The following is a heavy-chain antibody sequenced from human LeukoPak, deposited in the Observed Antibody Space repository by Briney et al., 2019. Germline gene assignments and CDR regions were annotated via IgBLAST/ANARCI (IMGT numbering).Heavy chain of an antibody. CDR2: IWYGGSNK. D-gene: IGHD6-6*01. V-gene: IGHV3-30*18. CDR1: GFTFSSYG. Sequence: GRSLRLSCAASGFTFSSYGMHWVRQAPGKGLEWVAVIWYGGSNKYYADSVKGRFTISRDNSKNTLYLQMNSLRAEDTAVYYCAKFHQRGAAPTDAHFDYWGQGTLVTVSS. CDR3: AKFHQRGAAPTDAHFDY. J-gene: IGHJ4*02.